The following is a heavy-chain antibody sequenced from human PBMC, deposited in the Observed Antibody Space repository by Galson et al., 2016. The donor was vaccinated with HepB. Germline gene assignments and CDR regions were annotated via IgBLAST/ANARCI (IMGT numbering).Heavy chain of an antibody. CDR1: GYSLTNYW. J-gene: IGHJ4*02. Sequence: QSGAEVKKPGESLRISCKGSGYSLTNYWISWVRQMPGKGLEWMGRIDPSDSYTDYSPSFHGHVTISADKSISTAYLQWSSLKASDTAMYFCARHGGYSGFFFDYWGQGTLVTVSS. V-gene: IGHV5-10-1*01. D-gene: IGHD5-12*01. CDR3: ARHGGYSGFFFDY. CDR2: IDPSDSYT.